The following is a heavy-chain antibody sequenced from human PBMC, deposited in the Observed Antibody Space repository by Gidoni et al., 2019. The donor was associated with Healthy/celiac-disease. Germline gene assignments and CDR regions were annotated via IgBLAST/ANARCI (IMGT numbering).Heavy chain of an antibody. D-gene: IGHD3-22*01. V-gene: IGHV3-30*18. J-gene: IGHJ4*02. CDR3: AKDRYGVVVNFIDY. CDR2: YDGSNK. Sequence: YDGSNKYYADSVKGRFTISRDNSKNTLYLQMNSLRAEDTAVYYCAKDRYGVVVNFIDYWGQGTLVTVSS.